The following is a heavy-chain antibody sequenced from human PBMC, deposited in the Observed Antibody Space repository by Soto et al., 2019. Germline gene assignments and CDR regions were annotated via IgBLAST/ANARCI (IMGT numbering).Heavy chain of an antibody. CDR2: TSFDGSSA. V-gene: IGHV3-30*18. CDR1: GFTFSSYG. CDR3: AKSPPAVAGYFDY. J-gene: IGHJ4*02. D-gene: IGHD6-19*01. Sequence: QVQLVESGGEVMQPGTSVRLSCAASGFTFSSYGIHWVRQAPGKGLEWVAVTSFDGSSAYYADTVRGRFTISRDNSNNTLYLQMNSLRAEDTAVYYCAKSPPAVAGYFDYWGQGTLVTVSS.